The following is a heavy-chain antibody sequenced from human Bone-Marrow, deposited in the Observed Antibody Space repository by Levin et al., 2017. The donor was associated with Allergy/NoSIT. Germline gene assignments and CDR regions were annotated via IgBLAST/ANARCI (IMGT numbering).Heavy chain of an antibody. CDR1: GYSFDYYW. J-gene: IGHJ6*03. CDR3: ARHVGSEAAASYLYYMDV. CDR2: IHPGDSDT. Sequence: GESLKISCKASGYSFDYYWIGWVRQMPGKGLEWMAIIHPGDSDTRYGPALQSQVTISADKSMTTAYLQWKSLKSSDSAMYYCARHVGSEAAASYLYYMDVWGKGTTVTVSS. D-gene: IGHD3-10*01. V-gene: IGHV5-51*01.